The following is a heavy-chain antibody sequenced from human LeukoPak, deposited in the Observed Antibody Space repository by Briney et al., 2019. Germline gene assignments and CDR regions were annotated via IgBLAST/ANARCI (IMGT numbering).Heavy chain of an antibody. Sequence: GGSLRLSCAASGFTFSSYGMHWVRQPPGKGLEGVAFIRYDGSNKYYADSVKGRFTISRANSKNTLYLQMNSLRAEDTAVYYCAKGLAVTMIVVPFDYWGQGTLVTVSS. D-gene: IGHD3-22*01. CDR3: AKGLAVTMIVVPFDY. CDR2: IRYDGSNK. CDR1: GFTFSSYG. J-gene: IGHJ4*02. V-gene: IGHV3-30*02.